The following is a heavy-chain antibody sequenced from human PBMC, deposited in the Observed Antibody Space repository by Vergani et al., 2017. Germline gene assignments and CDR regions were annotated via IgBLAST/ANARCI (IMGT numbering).Heavy chain of an antibody. J-gene: IGHJ2*01. D-gene: IGHD6-6*01. CDR3: ARVGSSSSNSDWYFDL. CDR1: GFTFSSYA. V-gene: IGHV3-21*01. CDR2: ISSSSSYI. Sequence: EVQLLESGGGLVQPGGSLRLSCAASGFTFSSYAMSWVRQAPGKGLEWVSSISSSSSYIYYADSVKGRFTISRDNAKNSLYLQMNSLRAEDTAVYYCARVGSSSSNSDWYFDLWGRGTLVTVSS.